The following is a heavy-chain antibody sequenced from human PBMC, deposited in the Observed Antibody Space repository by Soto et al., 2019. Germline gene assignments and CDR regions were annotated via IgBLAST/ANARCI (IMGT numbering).Heavy chain of an antibody. CDR1: GYTFTSYG. V-gene: IGHV1-18*04. J-gene: IGHJ5*02. CDR3: ARDLASSSWAGEAWFDP. D-gene: IGHD6-13*01. CDR2: ISAYNGNT. Sequence: ASVKVSCKASGYTFTSYGISWVRQAPGQGLEWMGWISAYNGNTNYAQKLQGRVTMTTDTSTSTAYMELRSLRSDDTAAYYCARDLASSSWAGEAWFDPWGQGTLVTVSS.